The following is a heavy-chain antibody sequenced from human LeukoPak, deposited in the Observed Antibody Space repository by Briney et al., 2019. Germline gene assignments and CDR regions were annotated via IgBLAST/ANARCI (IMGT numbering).Heavy chain of an antibody. Sequence: PSETLSLTCTVSGGSITSYYWSWIRQPPGKGLEWIGYIYYSGSTNYNPSLKSRVTISEDTSKNQFSLKLSSVTAADTAVYYCARVGSGGSSYYIDYWGQGTLVTVSS. CDR1: GGSITSYY. J-gene: IGHJ4*02. CDR2: IYYSGST. D-gene: IGHD1-26*01. V-gene: IGHV4-59*01. CDR3: ARVGSGGSSYYIDY.